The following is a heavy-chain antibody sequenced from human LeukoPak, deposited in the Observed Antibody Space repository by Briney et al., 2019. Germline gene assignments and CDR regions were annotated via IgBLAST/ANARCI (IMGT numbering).Heavy chain of an antibody. J-gene: IGHJ4*02. CDR3: ARSWMTGYGTVLDS. CDR1: GYSLTNYW. CDR2: IYPGDSDT. V-gene: IGHV5-51*01. D-gene: IGHD3-9*01. Sequence: GESLKISCKGSGYSLTNYWIGWVRQMPWKGLEWMGIIYPGDSDTRYSPSFQGQVTISADKSISTAYLQWSSLKASDTAIYYCARSWMTGYGTVLDSWGQGTLVTVSS.